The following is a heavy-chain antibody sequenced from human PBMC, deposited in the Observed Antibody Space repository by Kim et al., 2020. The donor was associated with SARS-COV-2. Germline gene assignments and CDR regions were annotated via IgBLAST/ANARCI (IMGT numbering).Heavy chain of an antibody. CDR1: GGSFSGYY. V-gene: IGHV4-34*01. CDR3: ARARRGYYDSSRYNWFDP. D-gene: IGHD3-22*01. J-gene: IGHJ5*02. CDR2: INHSGST. Sequence: SETLSLTCAVYGGSFSGYYWSWIRQPPGKGLEWIGEINHSGSTNYNPSLKSRVTISVDTSKNQFSLKLSSVTAADTAVYYCARARRGYYDSSRYNWFDPWGQGTLVTVSS.